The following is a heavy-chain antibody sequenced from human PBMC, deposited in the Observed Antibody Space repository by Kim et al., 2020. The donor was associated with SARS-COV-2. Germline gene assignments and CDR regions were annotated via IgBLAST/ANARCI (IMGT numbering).Heavy chain of an antibody. CDR2: IYYSGST. V-gene: IGHV4-39*07. CDR1: GGSISSSSYY. D-gene: IGHD3-10*01. Sequence: SETLSLTCTVSGGSISSSSYYWGWIRQPPGKGLEWIGSIYYSGSTYYNPSLKSRVTISVDTSKNQFSLKLSSVTAADTAVYYCAREGLLWFGEKYLGQGTLVTVSS. CDR3: AREGLLWFGEKY. J-gene: IGHJ4*02.